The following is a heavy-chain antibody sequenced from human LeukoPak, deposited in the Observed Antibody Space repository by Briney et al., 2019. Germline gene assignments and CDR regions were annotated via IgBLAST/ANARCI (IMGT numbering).Heavy chain of an antibody. Sequence: GGSLRLSCAVSGFTVSSNYMTWVRQAPGKGLEWVSVIYSGGSIYYADSVKGRFTISRDISKNTVDLQLSSLRAEDTAVYYCASGKETSMAQGYWGQGTLATVSS. D-gene: IGHD5-18*01. J-gene: IGHJ4*02. CDR2: IYSGGSI. CDR1: GFTVSSNY. CDR3: ASGKETSMAQGY. V-gene: IGHV3-53*01.